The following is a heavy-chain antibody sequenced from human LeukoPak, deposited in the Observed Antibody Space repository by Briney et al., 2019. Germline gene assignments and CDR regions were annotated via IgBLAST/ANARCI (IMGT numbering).Heavy chain of an antibody. CDR2: IYTSGST. Sequence: SETLSLTCAVSGYSISSGYYWSWIRQPAGKGLEWIGRIYTSGSTNYNPSLKSRVTISVDTSKNQFSLKLSSVTAADTAVYYCARAELGSDDAFDIWGQGTMVTVSS. D-gene: IGHD7-27*01. V-gene: IGHV4-61*02. CDR3: ARAELGSDDAFDI. CDR1: GYSISSGYY. J-gene: IGHJ3*02.